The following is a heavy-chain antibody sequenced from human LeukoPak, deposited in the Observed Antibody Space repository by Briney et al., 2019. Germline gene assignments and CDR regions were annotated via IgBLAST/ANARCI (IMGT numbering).Heavy chain of an antibody. CDR2: IKQDGSEK. CDR1: GFTFSSYW. J-gene: IGHJ3*02. D-gene: IGHD6-13*01. CDR3: ARYGRSSWYAFDI. Sequence: GGSLRLSCAASGFTFSSYWMSWVRQAPGKGLEWVANIKQDGSEKYYVDSVKGRFTISRDNAKNSLYLQMNSLRAEDTAVYYCARYGRSSWYAFDIWGQGTMVTVSS. V-gene: IGHV3-7*01.